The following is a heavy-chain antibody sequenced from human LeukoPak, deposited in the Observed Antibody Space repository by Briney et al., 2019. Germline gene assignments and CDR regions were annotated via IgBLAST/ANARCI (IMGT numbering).Heavy chain of an antibody. CDR1: GGSISSSSYY. Sequence: SETLSLTCTVSGGSISSSSYYWGWIRQPPGKGLEWIGRIYTSGSTNYNPSLKSRVTMSVDTSKNQFSLKLSSVTAADTAVYYCARDFGDPYGSGGRFDPWGQRTLVTVSS. J-gene: IGHJ5*02. CDR3: ARDFGDPYGSGGRFDP. D-gene: IGHD3-10*01. CDR2: IYTSGST. V-gene: IGHV4-39*07.